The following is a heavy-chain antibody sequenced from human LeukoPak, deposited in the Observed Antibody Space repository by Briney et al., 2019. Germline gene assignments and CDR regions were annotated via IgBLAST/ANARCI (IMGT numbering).Heavy chain of an antibody. D-gene: IGHD5-18*01. Sequence: PGGSLRLSCAASGFPLSSYAMSRVRQAPGKGLEWVSYISSSSSTIYYADSVKGRFTISRDNAKNSLYLQMNSLRAEDTAVYYCARGGYSYATDYWGQGTLVTVSS. J-gene: IGHJ4*02. V-gene: IGHV3-48*01. CDR1: GFPLSSYA. CDR3: ARGGYSYATDY. CDR2: ISSSSSTI.